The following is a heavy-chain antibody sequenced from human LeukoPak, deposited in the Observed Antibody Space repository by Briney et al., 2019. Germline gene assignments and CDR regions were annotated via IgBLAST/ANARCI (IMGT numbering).Heavy chain of an antibody. Sequence: GGSLRLSCEVSGFTFSKAWMNWVRQAPGKGLEWVSYISSSGSTMYYADSVKGRFTISRDNAKNSLYLQMNSLRAEDTAVYYCAELGITMIGGVWGKGTTVTISS. J-gene: IGHJ6*04. D-gene: IGHD3-10*02. CDR1: GFTFSKAW. V-gene: IGHV3-48*03. CDR2: ISSSGSTM. CDR3: AELGITMIGGV.